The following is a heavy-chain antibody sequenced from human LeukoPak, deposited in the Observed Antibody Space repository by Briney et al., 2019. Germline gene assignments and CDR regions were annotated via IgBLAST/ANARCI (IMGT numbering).Heavy chain of an antibody. CDR2: ISGSGGST. CDR1: GFTFSSYA. CDR3: AKKLYDILTSRGNYFDY. Sequence: PGGSLRLSCAASGFTFSSYAMSWVRQAPGKGLEWVSAISGSGGSTYYADSVKGRFTISRDNSKNTLYLQMNSLRAEDTAVYYCAKKLYDILTSRGNYFDYWGQGTLVTVSS. V-gene: IGHV3-23*01. J-gene: IGHJ4*02. D-gene: IGHD3-9*01.